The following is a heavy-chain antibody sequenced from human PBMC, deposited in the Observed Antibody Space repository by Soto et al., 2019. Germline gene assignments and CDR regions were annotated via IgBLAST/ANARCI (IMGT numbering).Heavy chain of an antibody. D-gene: IGHD6-13*01. J-gene: IGHJ4*02. Sequence: ASVKVSCKASGYTFTSYAMHWVRQAPGQGLEWMGWISAYNGNTNYAQMLQGRVTMTTDTSTSTAYMELRSLRSDDTAVYYCARDLAAGTCDYWGQGTLVTVSS. CDR3: ARDLAAGTCDY. V-gene: IGHV1-18*01. CDR2: ISAYNGNT. CDR1: GYTFTSYA.